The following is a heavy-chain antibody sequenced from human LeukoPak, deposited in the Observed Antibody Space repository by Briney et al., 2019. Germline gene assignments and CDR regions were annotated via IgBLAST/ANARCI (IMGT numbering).Heavy chain of an antibody. D-gene: IGHD6-13*01. CDR1: GYTFTSYA. V-gene: IGHV1-3*01. J-gene: IGHJ4*02. Sequence: AASVKVSCKASGYTFTSYAMHWVRQAPGRRLEWMGWINAGNGNTKYSQKFQGRVTITRDTSASTAYMELSSLRSEDTAVYYCARVGSSSWYTFDYWGQGTLVTVSS. CDR2: INAGNGNT. CDR3: ARVGSSSWYTFDY.